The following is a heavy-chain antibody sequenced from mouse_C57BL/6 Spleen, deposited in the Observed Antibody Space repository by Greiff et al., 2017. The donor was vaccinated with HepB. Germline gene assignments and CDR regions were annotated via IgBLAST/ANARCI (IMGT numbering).Heavy chain of an antibody. D-gene: IGHD3-3*01. V-gene: IGHV1-72*01. CDR2: IDPNSGGT. CDR3: ARERWDRDYYAMDY. CDR1: GYTFTSYW. Sequence: QVQLQQPGAELVKPGASVKLSCKASGYTFTSYWMHWVKQRPGRGLEWIGRIDPNSGGTKYNEKFKSKATLTVDKPSSTAYMQLSSLTSEDSAVYYSARERWDRDYYAMDYWGQGTSVTVSS. J-gene: IGHJ4*01.